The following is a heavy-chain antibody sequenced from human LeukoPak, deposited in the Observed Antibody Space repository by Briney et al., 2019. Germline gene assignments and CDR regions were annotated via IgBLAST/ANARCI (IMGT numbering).Heavy chain of an antibody. D-gene: IGHD3-22*01. J-gene: IGHJ4*02. CDR1: GYTFTSYD. CDR2: MNPNSGNT. V-gene: IGHV1-8*03. Sequence: ASVKVSCKASGYTFTSYDINWVRQATGQGLEWMGWMNPNSGNTGYAQKFQGRVTITRNTSISTAYMELSSLRSEDTAVYYCASSADSSGYYDYWGQGTLVTVSS. CDR3: ASSADSSGYYDY.